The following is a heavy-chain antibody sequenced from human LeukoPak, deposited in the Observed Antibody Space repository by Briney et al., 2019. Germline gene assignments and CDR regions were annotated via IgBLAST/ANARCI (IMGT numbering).Heavy chain of an antibody. CDR2: ISYSGAST. J-gene: IGHJ4*02. CDR3: ARSISSSSSFDY. CDR1: GFTFGSYA. D-gene: IGHD6-6*01. V-gene: IGHV3-23*01. Sequence: GGSLRLSCATSGFTFGSYAMNWVRQAPGKGLVWVSGISYSGASTYYGDSVKGRFTISRDNAENTLYLQMNTLGAEDTAIYYCARSISSSSSFDYWGQRTLVTVSS.